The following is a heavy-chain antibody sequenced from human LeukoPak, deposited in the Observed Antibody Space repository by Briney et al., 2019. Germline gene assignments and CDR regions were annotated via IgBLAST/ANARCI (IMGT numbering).Heavy chain of an antibody. Sequence: PSETLSLTCTVSGGSISSGSYYWNWIRQPAGKRLEWIGRISSTGSTNYNPSLKSRVTMSIDRSKNQFSLKLSSVTAADTAVYYCARTPIYYYDNSGYYNWGQGTLVTVSS. V-gene: IGHV4-61*02. CDR3: ARTPIYYYDNSGYYN. D-gene: IGHD3-22*01. CDR2: ISSTGST. J-gene: IGHJ4*02. CDR1: GGSISSGSYY.